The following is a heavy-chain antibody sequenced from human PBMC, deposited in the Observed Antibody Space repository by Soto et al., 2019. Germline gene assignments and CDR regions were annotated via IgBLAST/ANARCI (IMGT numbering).Heavy chain of an antibody. CDR2: ISASSGSI. CDR3: ARENVNAFDI. CDR1: EFTFSNYA. V-gene: IGHV3-48*02. Sequence: GGSLRLSCAASEFTFSNYAMSWVRQAPGKGLEWVSYISASSGSIYYADSVKGRFTISRDNAKNSMYLQMTSLRDEDTAVYYCARENVNAFDIWGQGTMVSVSS. J-gene: IGHJ3*02.